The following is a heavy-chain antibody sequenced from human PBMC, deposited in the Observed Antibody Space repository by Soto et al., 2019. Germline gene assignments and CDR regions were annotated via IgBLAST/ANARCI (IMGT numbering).Heavy chain of an antibody. CDR1: GVIVLRNRAA. CDR2: TYYRSKWYN. Sequence: KCPETVSLPCFFSGVIVLRNRAAWKWLRKSPSRGLEWRGRTYYRSKWYNDYAVSVKSRITINPDTSKNQVSLQLNSVTPEDTAVYYCARKYSGSPYYFDYWGQGTLVTVSS. CDR3: ARKYSGSPYYFDY. J-gene: IGHJ4*02. V-gene: IGHV6-1*01. D-gene: IGHD1-26*01.